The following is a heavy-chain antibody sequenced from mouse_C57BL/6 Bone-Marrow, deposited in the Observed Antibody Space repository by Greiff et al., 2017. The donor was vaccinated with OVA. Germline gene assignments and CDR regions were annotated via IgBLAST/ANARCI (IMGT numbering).Heavy chain of an antibody. V-gene: IGHV1-4*01. CDR3: AREDGNWFAY. CDR1: GYTFTSYT. Sequence: QVQLQQSGAELVRPGASVKMSCKASGYTFTSYTMHWVKQRPGQGLEWIGYINPSSGYTKYNQKFKDKATLTADKSSSTAHMQLSSLTSEDSADYYCAREDGNWFAYGGQGTVVTVSA. CDR2: INPSSGYT. D-gene: IGHD2-1*01. J-gene: IGHJ3*01.